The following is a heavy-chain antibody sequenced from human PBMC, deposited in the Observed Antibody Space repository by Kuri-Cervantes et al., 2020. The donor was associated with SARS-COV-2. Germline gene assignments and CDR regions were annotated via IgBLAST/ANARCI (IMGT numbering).Heavy chain of an antibody. J-gene: IGHJ6*03. CDR1: GFTFSSYA. CDR3: ARQARPGYSSNTVDMDV. CDR2: ISYDGSNK. Sequence: GGSLRLSCAASGFTFSSYAMHWVRQAPGKGLEWVAVISYDGSNKYYADSVKGRFTISRDNSKNTLYLQMNSLRAEDTAVYYCARQARPGYSSNTVDMDVWGKGTTVTVSS. D-gene: IGHD2-15*01. V-gene: IGHV3-30-3*01.